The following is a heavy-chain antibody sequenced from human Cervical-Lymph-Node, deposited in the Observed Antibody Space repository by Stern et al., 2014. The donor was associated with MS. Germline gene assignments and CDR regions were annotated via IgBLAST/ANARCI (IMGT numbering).Heavy chain of an antibody. CDR1: GSTLIDFF. J-gene: IGHJ4*02. V-gene: IGHV1-24*01. D-gene: IGHD3-10*01. Sequence: VQLVESGAEVKKPGASVKVSCKVSGSTLIDFFIHWVRQPPGKGLEWMGGFDPEDGETIYAQKFQGRATMTEDTSADTAYMELSSLRSDDTAVYYCATDYNYWGQGTLVTVSS. CDR2: FDPEDGET. CDR3: ATDYNY.